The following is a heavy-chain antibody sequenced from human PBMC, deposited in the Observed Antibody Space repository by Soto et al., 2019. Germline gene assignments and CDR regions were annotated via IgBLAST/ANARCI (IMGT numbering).Heavy chain of an antibody. CDR2: INHSGST. D-gene: IGHD3-9*01. CDR3: ATVYYDILTGYSGWFDP. J-gene: IGHJ5*02. Sequence: SETLSLTCTVSGGSISSSTYYWGWMRQPPGKGLEWIGEINHSGSTNYNPSLKSRVTISVDTSKNQFSLKLSSVTAADTAVYYCATVYYDILTGYSGWFDPWGQGTLVTVSS. V-gene: IGHV4-39*07. CDR1: GGSISSSTYY.